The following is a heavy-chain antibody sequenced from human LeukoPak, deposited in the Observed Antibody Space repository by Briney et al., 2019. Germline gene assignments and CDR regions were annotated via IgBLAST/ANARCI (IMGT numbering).Heavy chain of an antibody. CDR1: GFTFSDYY. D-gene: IGHD3-10*01. Sequence: PGGSLRLSCAASGFTFSDYYMSWIRQAPGEGLEWVAYICSSSSYTNYADSVKGRFTISRDNAKNSLYLQMNSLRAEDTAVYYCARVLEWRLWFGECYFDYWGQGNLVTVSS. CDR2: ICSSSSYT. J-gene: IGHJ4*02. CDR3: ARVLEWRLWFGECYFDY. V-gene: IGHV3-11*05.